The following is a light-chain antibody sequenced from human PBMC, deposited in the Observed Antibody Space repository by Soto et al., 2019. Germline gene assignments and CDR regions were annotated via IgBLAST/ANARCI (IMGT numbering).Light chain of an antibody. J-gene: IGKJ2*01. CDR2: GSA. V-gene: IGKV1-39*01. CDR3: QQYGDSRA. Sequence: DIQMTQSPTSLSASVGDRVTITCRASQSISRYLNWYQQKTGKAPKLLIYGSASRATGIPDRFSGSASETDFHLAINRLEPEDFAIYYCQQYGDSRAFGQGPKLEIQ. CDR1: QSISRY.